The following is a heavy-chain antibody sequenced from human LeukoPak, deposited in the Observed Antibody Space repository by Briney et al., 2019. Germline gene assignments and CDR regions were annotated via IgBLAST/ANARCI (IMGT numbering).Heavy chain of an antibody. CDR2: IKQDGSEK. CDR3: ARNQRRLDY. Sequence: GGSLRLSCAASGFTFSSYWMSWVRQAPGKGLEWVANIKQDGSEKYYVDSVKGRFTISRGNAKNSLYLQVNSLRAGDTAVYYCARNQRRLDYWGQGTLVTVSS. CDR1: GFTFSSYW. D-gene: IGHD1-14*01. J-gene: IGHJ4*02. V-gene: IGHV3-7*01.